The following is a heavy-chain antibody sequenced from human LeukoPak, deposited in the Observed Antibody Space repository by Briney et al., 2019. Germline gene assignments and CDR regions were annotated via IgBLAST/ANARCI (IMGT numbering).Heavy chain of an antibody. CDR3: ANYGDYQYFDY. V-gene: IGHV3-30*18. Sequence: PGGSLRLSCAASGFTFSNYWMHWVRQAPGKGLEWVAVISYDGTNKYYADSVKGRFTISRDNSKNTLYLQMNSLKTDDTAVYYCANYGDYQYFDYWGQGTPVTVSS. CDR1: GFTFSNYW. CDR2: ISYDGTNK. D-gene: IGHD4-17*01. J-gene: IGHJ4*02.